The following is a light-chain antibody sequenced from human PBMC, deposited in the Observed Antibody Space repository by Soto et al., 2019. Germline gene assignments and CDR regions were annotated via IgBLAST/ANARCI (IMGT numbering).Light chain of an antibody. CDR3: QHYDSLPIT. V-gene: IGKV3-20*01. CDR2: GAS. Sequence: EIVLTQSPGTLSLSPEKRATLSCRASQSVSSSYLAWYQQKPGQPPRLLIYGASSRATGIPDRFSGSGSGTDFTLTISRLEPEDFAVFYCQHYDSLPITFGQGTRLEIK. CDR1: QSVSSSY. J-gene: IGKJ5*01.